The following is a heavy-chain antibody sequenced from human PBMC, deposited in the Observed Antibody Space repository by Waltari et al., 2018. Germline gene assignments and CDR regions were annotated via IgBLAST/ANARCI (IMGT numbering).Heavy chain of an antibody. D-gene: IGHD6-13*01. J-gene: IGHJ4*02. CDR2: INHSAST. CDR3: ARRAAGPGEFDY. V-gene: IGHV4-34*01. CDR1: GGSFSGYY. Sequence: QVQLQQWGAGLLKPSETLSLTCAVYGGSFSGYYWSWIRQPPGKGLEWIGEINHSASTNYNPPLRSRVTISVDTSKNQFSLKLSSVTAADTAVYYCARRAAGPGEFDYWGQGTLVTVSS.